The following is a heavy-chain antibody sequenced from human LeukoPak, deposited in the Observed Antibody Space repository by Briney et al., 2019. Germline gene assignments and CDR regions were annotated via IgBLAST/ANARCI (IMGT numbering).Heavy chain of an antibody. D-gene: IGHD4-23*01. CDR2: INHSGST. V-gene: IGHV4-34*01. CDR3: ARGATVVTYFDY. J-gene: IGHJ4*02. CDR1: GGSFSGYY. Sequence: NPSETLSLTCAVYGGSFSGYYWSWIRQPPGRGLEWIGEINHSGSTNYNPSLKSRVTISVDTSKNQFSLKLSSVTAADTAVYYCARGATVVTYFDYWGQGTLVTVSS.